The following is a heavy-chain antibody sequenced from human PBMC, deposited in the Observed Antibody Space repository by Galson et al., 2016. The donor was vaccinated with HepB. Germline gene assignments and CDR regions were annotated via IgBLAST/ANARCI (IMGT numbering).Heavy chain of an antibody. J-gene: IGHJ4*02. CDR2: ISGSGGST. D-gene: IGHD3-22*01. V-gene: IGHV3-23*01. CDR3: AKSPWYDSSGYYYFDY. Sequence: LRLSCAASGFTFSSYAMSWVRQAPGEGLEWISGISGSGGSTFYADSVKGRFTISRGKSKNTLYLQMNSLRAEDTAVYHCAKSPWYDSSGYYYFDYWGQGTLVTVSS. CDR1: GFTFSSYA.